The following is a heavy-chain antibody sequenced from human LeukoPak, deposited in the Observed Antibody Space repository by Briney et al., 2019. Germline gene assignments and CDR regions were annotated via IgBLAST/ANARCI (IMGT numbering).Heavy chain of an antibody. Sequence: GGSLRLSCAASGFTFSSYAMHWVRQAPGKGLEWVGRIKSKTDGGTTDYAAPVKGRFTISRDDSKNTLYLQMNSLKTEDTAVYYCTTQAQYDYVWGSYRPYGMDVWGQGTTVTVSS. D-gene: IGHD3-16*02. CDR1: GFTFSSYA. CDR2: IKSKTDGGTT. CDR3: TTQAQYDYVWGSYRPYGMDV. V-gene: IGHV3-15*01. J-gene: IGHJ6*02.